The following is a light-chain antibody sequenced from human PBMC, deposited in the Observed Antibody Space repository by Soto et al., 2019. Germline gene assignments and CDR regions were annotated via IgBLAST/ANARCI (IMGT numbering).Light chain of an antibody. Sequence: EIVLTQSPGTLSLSPGERATLSCRASQSVSSSYLAWYQQKPGQAPRLLIYGASSRATGIPDRISGSGSGTDFTLTISRLEPAEFAEYYCHHYGNSSPLTFGGRTKVEIK. CDR1: QSVSSSY. J-gene: IGKJ4*02. CDR3: HHYGNSSPLT. V-gene: IGKV3-20*01. CDR2: GAS.